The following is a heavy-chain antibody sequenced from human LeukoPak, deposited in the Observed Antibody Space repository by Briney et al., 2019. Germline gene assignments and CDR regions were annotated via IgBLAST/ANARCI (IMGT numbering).Heavy chain of an antibody. CDR1: GFTFSDYY. CDR2: VSSSSSYT. D-gene: IGHD3-22*01. CDR3: ARADYYDSSGYYNY. J-gene: IGHJ4*02. V-gene: IGHV3-11*06. Sequence: GGSLRLSCAASGFTFSDYYMSWIRQAPGKGLEWVSYVSSSSSYTNYADSVKGRFTISRDNSKNTLYLQMNSLRAEDMAVYYCARADYYDSSGYYNYWGQGTLVTVSS.